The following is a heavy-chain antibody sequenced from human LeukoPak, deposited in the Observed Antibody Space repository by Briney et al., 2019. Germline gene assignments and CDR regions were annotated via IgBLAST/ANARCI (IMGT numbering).Heavy chain of an antibody. D-gene: IGHD2-15*01. J-gene: IGHJ6*02. Sequence: SETLSLTCTVSGGSISGSSYYWCWIRQPPGKGLEWIGSIYYSGSTYYNPSLKSRVTISVDTSKNQFSLKLSSVTAADTAVYYCARHRRYCSGGSCYSDYYGMDVWGQGTTVTVSS. CDR1: GGSISGSSYY. V-gene: IGHV4-39*01. CDR2: IYYSGST. CDR3: ARHRRYCSGGSCYSDYYGMDV.